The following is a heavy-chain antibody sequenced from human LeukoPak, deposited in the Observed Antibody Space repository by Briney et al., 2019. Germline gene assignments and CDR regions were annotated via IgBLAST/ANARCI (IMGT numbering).Heavy chain of an antibody. J-gene: IGHJ5*02. V-gene: IGHV1-69*05. D-gene: IGHD2-2*01. CDR3: ARDLGPRGYCSSTSCLGAFDP. CDR1: GGTFSSYA. CDR2: IIPIFGTA. Sequence: SVKVSCKASGGTFSSYAISWVRQARGQGLEWMGGIIPIFGTANYAQKFQGRVTITTDESTSTAYMELSSLRSEDTAVYYCARDLGPRGYCSSTSCLGAFDPWGQGTLVTVSS.